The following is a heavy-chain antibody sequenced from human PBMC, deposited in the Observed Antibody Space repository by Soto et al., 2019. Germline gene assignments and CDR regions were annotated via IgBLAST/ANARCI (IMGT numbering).Heavy chain of an antibody. CDR2: IIPIFGTA. CDR3: ARERQDYYYYGMDV. Sequence: SVKVSCKASGGTFSSYAISWVRQAPGQGLEWMGGIIPIFGTANYAQKFQGRVTITADKSTSTAYMELSSLRSEDTAVYYCARERQDYYYYGMDVWGQGTTVTVSS. J-gene: IGHJ6*02. V-gene: IGHV1-69*06. CDR1: GGTFSSYA.